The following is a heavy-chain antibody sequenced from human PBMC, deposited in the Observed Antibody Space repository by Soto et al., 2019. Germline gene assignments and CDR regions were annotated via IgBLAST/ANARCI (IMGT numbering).Heavy chain of an antibody. J-gene: IGHJ6*02. CDR3: ARDRGYDFRRGYYPFRYYYYGMDV. CDR2: SNPNSGGT. CDR1: GGTLMGNY. Sequence: GASVTVACRDSGGTLMGNYRPWVRRAPGQGRAWTGWSNPNSGGTNYAQKFQGWVTMTRETSISTAYMELSRLRSDDTAVDYCARDRGYDFRRGYYPFRYYYYGMDVSGQGTTVTVSS. V-gene: IGHV1-2*04. D-gene: IGHD3-3*01.